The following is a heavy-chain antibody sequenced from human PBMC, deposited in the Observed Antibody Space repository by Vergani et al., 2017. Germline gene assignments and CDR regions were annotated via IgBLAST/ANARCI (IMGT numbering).Heavy chain of an antibody. J-gene: IGHJ3*02. CDR3: ARYYDSSGYYARDAFDI. Sequence: EVQLVESGGGLIQPGGSLRLSCAASGFTVSSDYMSWVRQAPGKGLEWVSIIYSDGSTYYADSVKGRFSISRDNSKNTLYLQMNSLRAEDTAVYYCARYYDSSGYYARDAFDICGQGTLVTVSS. CDR1: GFTVSSDY. CDR2: IYSDGST. V-gene: IGHV3-53*01. D-gene: IGHD3-22*01.